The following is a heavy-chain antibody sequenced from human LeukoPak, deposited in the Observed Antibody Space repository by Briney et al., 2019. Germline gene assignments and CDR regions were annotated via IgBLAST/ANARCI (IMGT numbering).Heavy chain of an antibody. CDR3: ARGTRFWSGYSLFDY. D-gene: IGHD3-3*01. CDR1: GYTFTSYY. J-gene: IGHJ4*02. CDR2: INPSGGST. Sequence: ASVKVSCKASGYTFTSYYMHWVRQAPRQGLEWIGIINPSGGSTSYAQKFQGRVTMTRDMSTSTVYMELSSLRSEDTAVYYCARGTRFWSGYSLFDYWGQGTLVTVSS. V-gene: IGHV1-46*01.